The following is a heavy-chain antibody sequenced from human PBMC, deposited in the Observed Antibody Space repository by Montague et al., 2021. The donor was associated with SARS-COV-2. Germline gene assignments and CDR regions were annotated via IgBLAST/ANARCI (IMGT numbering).Heavy chain of an antibody. Sequence: SETLSLTCTVSGGSVSSGFYYWNWIRQTPGKGLEWIGHIYYTGSTNYHPSLKSRVTISVDASKTQFSLKLTSVTAADTAVYYCARDPVLVPRVPDKWGQGVLVTVSS. D-gene: IGHD2-15*01. V-gene: IGHV4-61*01. CDR1: GGSVSSGFYY. CDR3: ARDPVLVPRVPDK. CDR2: IYYTGST. J-gene: IGHJ4*02.